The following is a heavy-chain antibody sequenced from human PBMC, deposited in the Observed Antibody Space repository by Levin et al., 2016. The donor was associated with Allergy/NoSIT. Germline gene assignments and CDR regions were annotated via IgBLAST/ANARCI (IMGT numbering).Heavy chain of an antibody. Sequence: SVKVSCKASGGSLSDYTVSWLRQAPGQGLEWMGTIIPRRDTTDYAQRFQGRLTFTADTSADTTYMELSRLTSEDTAAYYCARGIWGAISGGWLYFDKWGQGSLVTVSS. J-gene: IGHJ4*02. D-gene: IGHD6-25*01. CDR3: ARGIWGAISGGWLYFDK. CDR2: IIPRRDTT. V-gene: IGHV1-69*08. CDR1: GGSLSDYT.